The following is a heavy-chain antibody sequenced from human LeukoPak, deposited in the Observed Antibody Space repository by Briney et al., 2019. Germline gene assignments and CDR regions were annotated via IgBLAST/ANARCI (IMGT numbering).Heavy chain of an antibody. J-gene: IGHJ4*02. D-gene: IGHD2-2*01. Sequence: PSETLSLICTVSGYSISSGYNWDWIRQPPGKGLEWIGSIYHSGSTYYNPSLKSRVTISVDTSKNQFSLKLSSVTAADTAVYYCARGQYLVYWGQGTLVTVSS. CDR3: ARGQYLVY. V-gene: IGHV4-38-2*02. CDR1: GYSISSGYN. CDR2: IYHSGST.